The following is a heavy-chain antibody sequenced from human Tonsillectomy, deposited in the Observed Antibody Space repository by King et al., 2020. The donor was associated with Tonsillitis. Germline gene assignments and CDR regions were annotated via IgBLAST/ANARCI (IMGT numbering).Heavy chain of an antibody. CDR3: AKPDFAIVVGPAAIRAFDYYGMDV. D-gene: IGHD2-2*01. V-gene: IGHV3-23*04. CDR2: ISGSGGST. CDR1: GFTFSNYA. Sequence: VQLVESGGGLVQPGGSLRLSCAASGFTFSNYAMSWVRQAPGKGLEWVSIISGSGGSTYYADSVKGRFTISRDNSKNTLYLKMYSLRAEDTVVYYCAKPDFAIVVGPAAIRAFDYYGMDVWGQGTTVTVSS. J-gene: IGHJ6*02.